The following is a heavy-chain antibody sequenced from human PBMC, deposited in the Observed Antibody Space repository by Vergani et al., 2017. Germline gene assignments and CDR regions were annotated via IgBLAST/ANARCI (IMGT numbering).Heavy chain of an antibody. V-gene: IGHV1-18*01. CDR3: AIVTDYYDSSGYYLDY. CDR2: ISTYNGNT. Sequence: QVQMVQSRAEVKKPGASVKVSCKASGYTFTSYGISWVRQAPGQGLEWMGWISTYNGNTNYAQNLQGRVTMTEDRSTDTAYMELSSLRPEDTALYYCAIVTDYYDSSGYYLDYWGQGTLVTVSS. D-gene: IGHD3-22*01. J-gene: IGHJ4*02. CDR1: GYTFTSYG.